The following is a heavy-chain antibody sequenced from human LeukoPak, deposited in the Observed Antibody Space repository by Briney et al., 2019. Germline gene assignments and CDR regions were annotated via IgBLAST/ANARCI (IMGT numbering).Heavy chain of an antibody. V-gene: IGHV3-64*01. Sequence: GESLQISCAASGFTFSSYAMHWVRQAPGKGLEYVSAISSNGGSTYYANSVKGRFTISRDNSKNTLYLQMGSLRAEDMAVYYCARVGYTSYYYYGMDVWGQGTTVTVSS. CDR2: ISSNGGST. D-gene: IGHD6-13*01. CDR1: GFTFSSYA. CDR3: ARVGYTSYYYYGMDV. J-gene: IGHJ6*02.